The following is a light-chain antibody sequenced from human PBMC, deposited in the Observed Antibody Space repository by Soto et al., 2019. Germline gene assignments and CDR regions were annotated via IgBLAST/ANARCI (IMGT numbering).Light chain of an antibody. Sequence: DIQMTQSPSTLSASVGDRVTITCRASQTISNWLAWYQQKPGEAPKLLIYRASSLESGAPSRFSGSGSGTEFTLTISSLQPGDFATYYCQHFNIYSWTFGQGTKVEIK. J-gene: IGKJ1*01. CDR3: QHFNIYSWT. CDR2: RAS. V-gene: IGKV1-5*03. CDR1: QTISNW.